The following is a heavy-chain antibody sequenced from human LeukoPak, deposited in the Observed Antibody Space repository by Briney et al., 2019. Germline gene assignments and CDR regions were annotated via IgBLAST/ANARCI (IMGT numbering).Heavy chain of an antibody. V-gene: IGHV1-8*01. D-gene: IGHD3-10*01. J-gene: IGHJ6*02. Sequence: ASVKVSCKASGYTFTSYDINWVRQATGHGLEWMGWMNPNSGNTGYAQKFQGRVTMTRNTSISTAYMELSSLRSEDTAVYYCARGSTMVSYYYYGMDVWGQGTTVTVSS. CDR1: GYTFTSYD. CDR2: MNPNSGNT. CDR3: ARGSTMVSYYYYGMDV.